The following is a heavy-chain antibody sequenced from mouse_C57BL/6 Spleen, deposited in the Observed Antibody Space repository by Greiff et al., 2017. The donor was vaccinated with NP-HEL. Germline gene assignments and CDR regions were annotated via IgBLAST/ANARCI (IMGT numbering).Heavy chain of an antibody. D-gene: IGHD1-1*01. CDR1: GYTFTDYY. CDR2: INPNNGGT. CDR3: ARRGCGSSYRYFDD. Sequence: EVQLQQSGPELVKPGASVKISCKASGYTFTDYYMNWVKQSPGKSLEWIGDINPNNGGTSYNQKFKGKATLTVDKSSSTAYMELRSLTSEASAVDDCARRGCGSSYRYFDDWGKGTTVTVSA. V-gene: IGHV1-26*01. J-gene: IGHJ1*03.